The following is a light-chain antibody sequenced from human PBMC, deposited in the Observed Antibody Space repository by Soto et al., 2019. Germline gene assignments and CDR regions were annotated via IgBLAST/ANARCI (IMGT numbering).Light chain of an antibody. CDR2: GAS. CDR3: QQYGSSPPMYT. Sequence: EIVLTQSPGTLSMSPGERATLSCRASQSVSSSYLAWYQQRRGQAPRLLIYGASSRATGIPDXXXGSXSGXXXXXXXXXXXXXXFAXYXCQQYGSSPPMYTFGQGTTLEIK. J-gene: IGKJ2*01. V-gene: IGKV3-20*01. CDR1: QSVSSSY.